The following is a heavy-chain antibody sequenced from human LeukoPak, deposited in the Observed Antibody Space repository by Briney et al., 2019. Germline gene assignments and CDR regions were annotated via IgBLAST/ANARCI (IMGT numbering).Heavy chain of an antibody. CDR1: GGSISSGDYY. D-gene: IGHD2-21*01. Sequence: SETLSLTCTVSGGSISSGDYYWSWIRQPPGKGLEWIGYIYYSGSTYYNPSLKSRVTISVDTSKNQFSLKLSSVTAADTAVYYCARDAVMSSSVFDIWGQGTMVTVSS. J-gene: IGHJ3*02. CDR2: IYYSGST. CDR3: ARDAVMSSSVFDI. V-gene: IGHV4-30-4*01.